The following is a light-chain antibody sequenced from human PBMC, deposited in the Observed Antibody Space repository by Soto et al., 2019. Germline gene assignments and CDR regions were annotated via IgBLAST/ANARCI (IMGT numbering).Light chain of an antibody. CDR1: QSVSSNS. J-gene: IGKJ2*01. CDR2: GAS. CDR3: HQYATPSYT. Sequence: EIGLTQSPGTLSLSPGERASLSCRASQSVSSNSLAWYQQKPGQPPRLLISGASSRATGIPDRFSGSGSETDFTLTISRLEPEDFAVYYCHQYATPSYTFGQGTKLEI. V-gene: IGKV3-20*01.